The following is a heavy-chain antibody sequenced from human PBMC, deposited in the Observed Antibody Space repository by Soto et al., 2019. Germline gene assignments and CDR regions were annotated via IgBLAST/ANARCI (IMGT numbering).Heavy chain of an antibody. D-gene: IGHD3-10*01. CDR3: ARVWRDVGDAFDY. CDR1: GGSISSGDYY. V-gene: IGHV4-30-4*01. Sequence: PSETLSLTCTVSGGSISSGDYYWSWIRQPPGKGLEWIGYIYYSGSTYYNPSLKSRVTISVDTSKNQFSLKLSSVTAADTAVYYCARVWRDVGDAFDYWGQGTLVTVSS. CDR2: IYYSGST. J-gene: IGHJ4*02.